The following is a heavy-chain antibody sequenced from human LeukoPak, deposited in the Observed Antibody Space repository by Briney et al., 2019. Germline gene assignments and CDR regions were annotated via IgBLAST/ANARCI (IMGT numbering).Heavy chain of an antibody. D-gene: IGHD2-15*01. CDR1: GFTFINYS. J-gene: IGHJ5*02. CDR3: ARDVVGVDRWFDP. Sequence: GGSLRLSCAASGFTFINYSMNWVRQPPGKGREGVSSISSSSSYIYYADSVKGRFTISRDNAKNSLYLQMNSLRAEDTAVYYCARDVVGVDRWFDPWGQGTLVTVSS. V-gene: IGHV3-21*01. CDR2: ISSSSSYI.